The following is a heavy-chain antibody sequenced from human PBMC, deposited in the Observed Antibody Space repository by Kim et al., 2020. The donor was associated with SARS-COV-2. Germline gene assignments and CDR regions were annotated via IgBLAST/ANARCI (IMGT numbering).Heavy chain of an antibody. CDR3: ARHVLIDTDYFDY. CDR1: GVSIRSYY. J-gene: IGHJ4*02. D-gene: IGHD3-22*01. CDR2: IYYSGST. V-gene: IGHV4-59*08. Sequence: SETLSLTCTVSGVSIRSYYWSWIRQPPGKGLEWIGNIYYSGSTNYNPSLKSRVTISVDTSKNQFSLKLISVTAADTAVYYCARHVLIDTDYFDYWGQGTLVTVSS.